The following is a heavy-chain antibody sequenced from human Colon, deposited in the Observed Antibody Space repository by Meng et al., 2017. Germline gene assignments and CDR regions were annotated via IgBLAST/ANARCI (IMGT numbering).Heavy chain of an antibody. CDR1: GGSISSSSYY. CDR2: IYYSGST. V-gene: IGHV4-39*07. Sequence: SETLSLTCTVSGGSISSSSYYWGWIRQPPGKGLEWIGSIYYSGSTYYNPSLKSRVTISVDTSKNQFSLTLSSVTAADTAVYYCARSLTITFGGVIALGYWGQGTLVTVSS. D-gene: IGHD3-16*02. J-gene: IGHJ4*02. CDR3: ARSLTITFGGVIALGY.